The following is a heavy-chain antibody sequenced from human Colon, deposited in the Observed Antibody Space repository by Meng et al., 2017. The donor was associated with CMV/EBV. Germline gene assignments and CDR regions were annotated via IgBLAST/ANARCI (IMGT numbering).Heavy chain of an antibody. D-gene: IGHD3-10*01. V-gene: IGHV3-15*01. Sequence: GGSLRLSCAASGFSFSNAWMSWVRQAPGKGLEWVGRVKSKTDGGTTDYAAPVKGRFTISRDDSKNALYLQMNSLRPEDSALYHCAKDRGLVLLPHYGMDVWGQGTTVTVSS. J-gene: IGHJ6*02. CDR3: AKDRGLVLLPHYGMDV. CDR2: VKSKTDGGTT. CDR1: GFSFSNAW.